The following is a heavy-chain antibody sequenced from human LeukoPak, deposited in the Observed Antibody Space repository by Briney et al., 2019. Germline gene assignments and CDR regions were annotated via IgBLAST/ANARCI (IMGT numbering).Heavy chain of an antibody. V-gene: IGHV1-69*04. CDR3: ARRAAAANDAFDI. CDR2: IIPILGIA. Sequence: SVKVSCKASGGTFSSYAISWVRQAPGQGLEWMGRIIPILGIANYAQKFQGRVAITADKSTSTAYMELSSLRSEDTAVYYCARRAAAANDAFDIWGQGTMVTISS. D-gene: IGHD6-13*01. CDR1: GGTFSSYA. J-gene: IGHJ3*02.